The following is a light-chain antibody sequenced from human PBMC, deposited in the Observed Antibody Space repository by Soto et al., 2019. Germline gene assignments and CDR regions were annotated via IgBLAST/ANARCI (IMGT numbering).Light chain of an antibody. J-gene: IGKJ1*01. CDR2: GAS. CDR1: QSVSSD. Sequence: VVTQSPATLSVFPGETATLSCRASQSVSSDLAWYQQRTGQAPRLLIYGASTRATGIAARFRGSGSGTEFRLTISSLQSEDVATYYCQQYNTWHPKMAFGRGTKVEIK. CDR3: QQYNTWHPKMA. V-gene: IGKV3-15*01.